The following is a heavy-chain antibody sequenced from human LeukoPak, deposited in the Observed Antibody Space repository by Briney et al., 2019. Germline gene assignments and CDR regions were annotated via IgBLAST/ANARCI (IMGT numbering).Heavy chain of an antibody. J-gene: IGHJ6*02. CDR1: GFTLSTYG. CDR3: ARGGREIYYYYYGMDV. CDR2: ISYDGSNK. Sequence: GGSLRLSCAASGFTLSTYGMHWVRQAPGKGLDWVAVISYDGSNKYLAGSVKGRFTISRDNSKNTLYLQMNSLRVEDTAVYYCARGGREIYYYYYGMDVWGQGTTVTVSS. D-gene: IGHD1-26*01. V-gene: IGHV3-30*03.